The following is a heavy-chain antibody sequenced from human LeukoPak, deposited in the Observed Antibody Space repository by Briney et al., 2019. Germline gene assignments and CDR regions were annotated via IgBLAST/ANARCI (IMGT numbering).Heavy chain of an antibody. V-gene: IGHV1-69*13. CDR1: GGTFISYA. Sequence: GASVNVSCKASGGTFISYAISWLRQAAGQELEWMGGITPIFGTANYAQKFQGRVTITADESTSTAYMELSSLRSEDTAVYYCARDLWELLPSGGSWGQGTLVTVSS. J-gene: IGHJ5*02. CDR3: ARDLWELLPSGGS. D-gene: IGHD1-26*01. CDR2: ITPIFGTA.